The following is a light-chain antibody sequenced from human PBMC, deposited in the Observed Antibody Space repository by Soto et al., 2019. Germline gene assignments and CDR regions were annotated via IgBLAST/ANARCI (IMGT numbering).Light chain of an antibody. CDR3: QQYNDNWPT. CDR2: GSS. V-gene: IGKV3-15*01. J-gene: IGKJ1*01. Sequence: EIVLTQSPATLSLSPGARAPLSRRASQSIGLAIAWYQHNPGQSPRLLIYGSSRRATGFPARFSGSGSGTEFTLTISSLQSEDFAVYYCQQYNDNWPTFGQGTKVDNK. CDR1: QSIGLA.